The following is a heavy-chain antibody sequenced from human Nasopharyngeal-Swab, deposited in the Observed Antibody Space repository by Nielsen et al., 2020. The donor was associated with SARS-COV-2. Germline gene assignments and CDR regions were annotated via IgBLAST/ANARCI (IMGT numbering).Heavy chain of an antibody. J-gene: IGHJ6*02. CDR3: AKDRDSGDDSDDYYHYYGMDV. V-gene: IGHV3-23*01. CDR2: ISGSDYTT. CDR1: GFTFRSYA. Sequence: GGSLRLSCAASGFTFRSYAISWVRQAPGKGLEWVSVISGSDYTTYYADSVKGRFTIYRDNSKNTVNLQMNSLRVEDTAIYYCAKDRDSGDDSDDYYHYYGMDVWGQGTTVTVFS. D-gene: IGHD5-12*01.